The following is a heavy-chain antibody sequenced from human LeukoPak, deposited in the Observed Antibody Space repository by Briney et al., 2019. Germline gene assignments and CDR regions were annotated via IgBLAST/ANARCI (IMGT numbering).Heavy chain of an antibody. CDR3: AREGNRRSFDY. CDR1: EFTFTSW. J-gene: IGHJ4*02. Sequence: GGSLRLSCVASEFTFTSWMSWVRQAPGKGLEWVANIKQDGSEKYYVDSVKGRFTISRDNAKNSLYLQMNSLRAEDTAVYYCAREGNRRSFDYWGQGTLVTVSS. D-gene: IGHD1-14*01. CDR2: IKQDGSEK. V-gene: IGHV3-7*01.